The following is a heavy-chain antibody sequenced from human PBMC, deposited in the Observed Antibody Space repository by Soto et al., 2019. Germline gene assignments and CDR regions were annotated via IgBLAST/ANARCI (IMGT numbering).Heavy chain of an antibody. CDR2: IKQDGSEK. D-gene: IGHD2-15*01. CDR3: ARDQDAANYYYYYGMDV. J-gene: IGHJ6*02. Sequence: EVQLVESGGGLVQPGGSLRLSCAASGFTFSSYWMSWVRQAPGKGLEWVANIKQDGSEKYYVDSVKGRFTTSRDNAKNSLYLQMNSLRAEDTAVYYCARDQDAANYYYYYGMDVWGQGTTVTVSS. V-gene: IGHV3-7*05. CDR1: GFTFSSYW.